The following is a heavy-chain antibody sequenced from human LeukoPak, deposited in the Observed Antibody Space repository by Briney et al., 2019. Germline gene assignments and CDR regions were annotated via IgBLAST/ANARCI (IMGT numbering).Heavy chain of an antibody. CDR2: ISGSGGAT. J-gene: IGHJ6*04. V-gene: IGHV3-23*01. D-gene: IGHD3-10*02. CDR3: AELGITMIGGV. CDR1: GFTFGTFW. Sequence: GGSLRLSCEASGFTFGTFWMSWVRQAPGKGLEWVSGISGSGGATYYADSVKGRFTISRDNAKNSLYLQMNSLRAEDTAVYYCAELGITMIGGVWGKGTTVTISS.